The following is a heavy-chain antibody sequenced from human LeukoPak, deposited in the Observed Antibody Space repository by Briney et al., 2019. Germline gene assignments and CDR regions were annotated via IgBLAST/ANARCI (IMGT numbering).Heavy chain of an antibody. V-gene: IGHV1-46*01. D-gene: IGHD5-18*01. J-gene: IGHJ4*02. CDR3: ARDRLAAMVSLAYDY. CDR2: INPTGGST. Sequence: ASVKVSCKASGYTFTSYYMHWVRQAPGQGLEWMGLINPTGGSTGYAQKFQGRVTITADESTSTAYMELSSLRSEDTAVYYCARDRLAAMVSLAYDYWGQGTLVTVSS. CDR1: GYTFTSYY.